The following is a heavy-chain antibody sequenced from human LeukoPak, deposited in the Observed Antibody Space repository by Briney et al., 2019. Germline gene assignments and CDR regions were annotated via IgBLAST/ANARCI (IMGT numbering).Heavy chain of an antibody. CDR2: IYYSGST. CDR1: GGSISSHY. D-gene: IGHD2-15*01. Sequence: SETLSLTCTVSGGSISSHYWSWIRQPPGKGLEWIGYIYYSGSTNYNPSLKSRVTISVDTSKNQFSLKLSSVTAADTAVYYCARDRVVGFDPWGQGTLVTVSS. CDR3: ARDRVVGFDP. J-gene: IGHJ5*02. V-gene: IGHV4-59*11.